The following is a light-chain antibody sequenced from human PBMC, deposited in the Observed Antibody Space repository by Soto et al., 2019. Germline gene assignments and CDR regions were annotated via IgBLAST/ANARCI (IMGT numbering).Light chain of an antibody. CDR3: QQSYNTPLA. CDR1: QSIGSS. Sequence: DIQMTQSPSSLSASVGDRVTITCRASQSIGSSLNWYQQKPGKAPKLLIYAASSLQSGVPSRFSGSGSGTDFTLTISSLQPEDFATYYCQQSYNTPLAFGGGTKVEIK. CDR2: AAS. J-gene: IGKJ4*01. V-gene: IGKV1-39*01.